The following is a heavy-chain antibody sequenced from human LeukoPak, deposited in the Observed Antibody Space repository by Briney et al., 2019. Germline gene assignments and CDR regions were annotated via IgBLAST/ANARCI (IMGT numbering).Heavy chain of an antibody. V-gene: IGHV3-21*01. CDR3: ARDPSLNPYSSSWYSDY. D-gene: IGHD6-13*01. CDR1: GFTFSSYS. J-gene: IGHJ4*02. Sequence: GGSLRLSCAASGFTFSSYSMNWVRQAPGKGLEWVSSISSRSSYIYYADSVKGRFTISRDNAKTSLYLQMNSLRAEDTAVYYCARDPSLNPYSSSWYSDYWGQGTLVTVSS. CDR2: ISSRSSYI.